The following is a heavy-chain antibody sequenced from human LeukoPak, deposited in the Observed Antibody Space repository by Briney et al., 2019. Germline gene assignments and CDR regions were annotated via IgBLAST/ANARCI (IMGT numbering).Heavy chain of an antibody. D-gene: IGHD6-13*01. CDR1: GFTFDDYA. CDR3: AKDMRSSSWYSAPFDY. V-gene: IGHV3-9*01. Sequence: CLRPACAASGFTFDDYAMHCVRHAPGKCLEWVSGISWNSGSIGYADSVKGRFTISRDNAKNSLYLQMNSLRAEDTALYYCAKDMRSSSWYSAPFDYWGQGTLVTVSS. CDR2: ISWNSGSI. J-gene: IGHJ4*02.